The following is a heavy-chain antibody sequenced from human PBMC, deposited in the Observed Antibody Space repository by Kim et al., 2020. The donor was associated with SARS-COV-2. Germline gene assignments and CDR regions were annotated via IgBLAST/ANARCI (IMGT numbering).Heavy chain of an antibody. V-gene: IGHV1-69*13. D-gene: IGHD3-22*01. CDR3: ARRFFSHYYDSDRGGDAFDI. Sequence: SVKVSCKASGGTFSSYAISWGRQAPGQGLEWMGGIIPIFGTANYAQKFQGRVTITADESTSTAYMELSSLRSEDTAVYYCARRFFSHYYDSDRGGDAFDIWGQGTMVTVSS. J-gene: IGHJ3*02. CDR2: IIPIFGTA. CDR1: GGTFSSYA.